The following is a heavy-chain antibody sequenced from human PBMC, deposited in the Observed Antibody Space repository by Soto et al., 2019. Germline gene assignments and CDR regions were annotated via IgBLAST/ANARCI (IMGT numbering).Heavy chain of an antibody. J-gene: IGHJ6*02. CDR3: ARTGGMDV. CDR2: INHSGIT. CDR1: GGSFSDYY. Sequence: QVQLQEWGAGLLKPSETLSLTCAVYGGSFSDYYWSWLRQPPGKGLEWIGVINHSGITKYNPSLESRVTISVDTSKNQFSLKLNSVTAADTAVYYCARTGGMDVWGQGATVTVSS. V-gene: IGHV4-34*01.